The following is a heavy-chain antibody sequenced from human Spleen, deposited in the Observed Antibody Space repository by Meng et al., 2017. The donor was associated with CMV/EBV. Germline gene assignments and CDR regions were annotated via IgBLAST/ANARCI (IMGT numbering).Heavy chain of an antibody. CDR3: AKAAGGDG. Sequence: SLKISCAASGFNFDDYAMHWIRQAPGKGLEWVSGISWNSDGIGYGASVKGRFTISRDNAKNSVYLQMNSLTTEDTALYYCAKAAGGDGWGQGTLVTVSS. CDR2: ISWNSDGI. CDR1: GFNFDDYA. J-gene: IGHJ4*02. V-gene: IGHV3-9*01. D-gene: IGHD6-13*01.